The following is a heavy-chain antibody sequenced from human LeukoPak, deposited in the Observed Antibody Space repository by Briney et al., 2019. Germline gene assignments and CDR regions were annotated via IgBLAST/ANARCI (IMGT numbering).Heavy chain of an antibody. V-gene: IGHV3-30*18. J-gene: IGHJ4*02. CDR1: GFTFSSYG. CDR2: IPYDGSNK. Sequence: GGSLRLSCAASGFTFSSYGMHWVRQAPGKGLEWVAVIPYDGSNKYYADSVKGRFTISRDNSKNTLYLQMNSLRAEDTAVYYCAKNTYYYGSGSYSYFDYWGQGTLVTVSS. D-gene: IGHD3-10*01. CDR3: AKNTYYYGSGSYSYFDY.